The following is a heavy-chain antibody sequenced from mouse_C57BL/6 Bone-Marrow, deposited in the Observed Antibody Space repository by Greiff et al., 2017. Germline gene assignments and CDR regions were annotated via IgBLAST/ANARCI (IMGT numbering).Heavy chain of an antibody. D-gene: IGHD2-4*01. Sequence: VQLKQSGPELVKPGASVKISCKASGYSFTDYNMNWVKQSNGKSLEWIGVINPNYGTTSYNQKFKGKATLTVDQSSSTAYMQLNSLTSEDAAVYFCARGYDYDYAMDYWGQGTSGTGSS. CDR2: INPNYGTT. CDR1: GYSFTDYN. V-gene: IGHV1-39*01. CDR3: ARGYDYDYAMDY. J-gene: IGHJ4*01.